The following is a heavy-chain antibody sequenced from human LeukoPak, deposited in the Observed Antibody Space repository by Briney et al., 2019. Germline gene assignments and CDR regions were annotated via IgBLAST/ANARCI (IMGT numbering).Heavy chain of an antibody. CDR3: ASHSSSWYGFEY. D-gene: IGHD6-13*01. J-gene: IGHJ4*02. V-gene: IGHV3-53*01. Sequence: PGGSLRLSCAGSGFTVSRNHISWVRQAPGKGLEWVSVIYSGGSTYYADSVKGRFTISRDNSKNKLYLQMNSLSAEDTAVYYCASHSSSWYGFEYWGQGTLVTVSS. CDR2: IYSGGST. CDR1: GFTVSRNH.